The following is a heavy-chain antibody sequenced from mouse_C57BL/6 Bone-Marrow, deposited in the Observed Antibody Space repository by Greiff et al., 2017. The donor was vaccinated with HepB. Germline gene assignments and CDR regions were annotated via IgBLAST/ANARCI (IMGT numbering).Heavy chain of an antibody. CDR3: ARPPGWFAY. V-gene: IGHV1-50*01. CDR2: IDPSDSYT. CDR1: GYTFTSYW. Sequence: QVQLKQPGAELVKPGASVKLSCKASGYTFTSYWMQWVKQRPGQGLEWIGEIDPSDSYTNYNQKFKGKATLPVDTSSSTAYMQLSSLTSEDSAVYYCARPPGWFAYWGQGTLVTVSA. J-gene: IGHJ3*01.